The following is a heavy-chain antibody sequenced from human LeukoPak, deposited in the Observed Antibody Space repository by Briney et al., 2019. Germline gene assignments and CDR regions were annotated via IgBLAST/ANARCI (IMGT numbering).Heavy chain of an antibody. J-gene: IGHJ4*02. D-gene: IGHD5-24*01. CDR1: GGSISRFY. CDR2: VYYSGST. Sequence: SETLSLTCTVSGGSISRFYWSWIRQPPGKALEWIGYVYYSGSTNYNPSLRSRVTMSVGTSKNQFSLKLNSVTAADTAVYYCARNSRDGDNWEYHYFDYWGQGTLVTVSS. V-gene: IGHV4-59*08. CDR3: ARNSRDGDNWEYHYFDY.